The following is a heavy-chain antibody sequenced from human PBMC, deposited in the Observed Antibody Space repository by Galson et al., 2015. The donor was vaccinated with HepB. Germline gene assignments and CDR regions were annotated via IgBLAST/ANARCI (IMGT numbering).Heavy chain of an antibody. D-gene: IGHD3-16*01. V-gene: IGHV3-23*01. CDR2: ISGSDAKT. Sequence: SLSLSCAASGFTFSSYAMSWVRQAPRKGLEWVSAISGSDAKTYYADSLKGRFTISRDNSKNTVSLQMNSLRAEDTAVYYCAKWGIWGVFEYWGQGILVTVSS. J-gene: IGHJ4*02. CDR3: AKWGIWGVFEY. CDR1: GFTFSSYA.